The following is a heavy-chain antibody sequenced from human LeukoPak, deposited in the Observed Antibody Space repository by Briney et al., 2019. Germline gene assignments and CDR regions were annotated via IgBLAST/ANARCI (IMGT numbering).Heavy chain of an antibody. CDR3: ARSPADYSNYYFDY. V-gene: IGHV3-33*01. Sequence: GGSLRLSCAASGFTFSTYGMHWVRQAPGKGLEWVAVIWYDGSNKYYADSVEGRFTISRDNSKNTLYLQMNSLRAEDTAVYYCARSPADYSNYYFDYWGQGTLVTVSS. CDR2: IWYDGSNK. D-gene: IGHD4-11*01. J-gene: IGHJ4*02. CDR1: GFTFSTYG.